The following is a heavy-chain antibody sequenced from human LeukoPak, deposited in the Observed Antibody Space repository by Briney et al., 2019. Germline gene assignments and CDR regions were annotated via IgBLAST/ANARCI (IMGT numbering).Heavy chain of an antibody. J-gene: IGHJ6*02. D-gene: IGHD3-9*01. CDR1: GYTFTSYG. V-gene: IGHV1-18*01. CDR3: ARDLRYFGWANYGMDV. CDR2: ISAYNGKT. Sequence: ASVKVSCKASGYTFTSYGISGVRQAPGQGLEWMGWISAYNGKTNYAQKLQGRVTMTTDTSTSTAYMELRSLRSDDTAVYYCARDLRYFGWANYGMDVWGQGTTVTVSS.